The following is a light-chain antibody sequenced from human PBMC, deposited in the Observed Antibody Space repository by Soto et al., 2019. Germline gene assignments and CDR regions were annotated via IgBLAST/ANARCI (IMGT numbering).Light chain of an antibody. CDR3: QHYGSPSWT. V-gene: IGKV3-20*01. Sequence: EIVLTQSPATLSLSPGEGATLSCRASQSVTSNYLAWYQQKPGQAPRLLIFGASSRATGIPDKFSGSGSGTDFTLTISRLEPDDFAVYSCQHYGSPSWTFGQGTKVEIK. CDR2: GAS. J-gene: IGKJ1*01. CDR1: QSVTSNY.